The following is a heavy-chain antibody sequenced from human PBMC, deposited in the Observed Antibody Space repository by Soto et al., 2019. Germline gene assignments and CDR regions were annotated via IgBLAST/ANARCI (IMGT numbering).Heavy chain of an antibody. CDR2: ISYDGSNK. D-gene: IGHD2-2*01. CDR1: GFTFSSYA. J-gene: IGHJ6*02. V-gene: IGHV3-30-3*01. CDR3: ARYIDQLPYYGMDV. Sequence: QVQLVESGGGVVQPGRSLRLSCAASGFTFSSYAMHWVRQAPGKGLEWVAVISYDGSNKYYADSVKGRFTISRDNSKNTLYLQMNSLRSEDTAVYYCARYIDQLPYYGMDVWGQGTKVTVSS.